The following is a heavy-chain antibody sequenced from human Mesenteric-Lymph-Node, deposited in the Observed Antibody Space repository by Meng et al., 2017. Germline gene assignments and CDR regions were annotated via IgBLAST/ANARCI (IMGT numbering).Heavy chain of an antibody. V-gene: IGHV3-11*04. J-gene: IGHJ5*02. CDR1: GCTPSNYS. CDR3: ARDHGFLSRFDP. CDR2: ISPTGGSP. D-gene: IGHD2/OR15-2a*01. Sequence: QGQPGGSGGGSGEAGGSPCFACAFSGCTPSNYSMTWIRRPPGEWLGWIVSISPTGGSPYYAYFVKSRFTISEDYAKSSLSLQMSMLRLEDTAVYYCARDHGFLSRFDPWGQGTLVTVSS.